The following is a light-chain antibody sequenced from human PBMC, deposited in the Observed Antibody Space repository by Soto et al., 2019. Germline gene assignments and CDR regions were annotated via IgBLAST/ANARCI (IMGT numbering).Light chain of an antibody. CDR3: QQYGSSLSIT. CDR2: GPS. CDR1: QSVSSTH. J-gene: IGKJ5*01. Sequence: ETVLTQSLGTLSLPQGERATLSCRASQSVSSTHLAWYQQKPGQAPRLLIYGPSSRATGIPDRFSGSGSGTDFTLTISRLEPEDFAVYYCQQYGSSLSITFGQGTRLEIK. V-gene: IGKV3-20*01.